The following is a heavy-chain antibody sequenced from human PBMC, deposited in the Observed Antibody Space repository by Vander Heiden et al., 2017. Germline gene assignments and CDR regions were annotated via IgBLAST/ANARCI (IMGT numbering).Heavy chain of an antibody. CDR1: GFPFSSYG. CDR2: IWYDGSNK. D-gene: IGHD3-10*01. V-gene: IGHV3-33*01. J-gene: IGHJ6*02. CDR3: ARDVLGSRDGGYGMDV. Sequence: QVQLVESGGGVVQPGRSLRLSCAASGFPFSSYGMHWVRQAPGKGLEWVAVIWYDGSNKYYADSVKGRFTISRDNSKNTLYLQMNSLRAEDTAVYYCARDVLGSRDGGYGMDVWGQGTTVTVSS.